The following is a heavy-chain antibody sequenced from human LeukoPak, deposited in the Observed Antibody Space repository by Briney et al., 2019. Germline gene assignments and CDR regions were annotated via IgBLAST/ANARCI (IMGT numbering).Heavy chain of an antibody. D-gene: IGHD3-10*01. CDR1: GGSVSSTSYY. CDR2: IYYSGST. J-gene: IGHJ4*02. CDR3: ARVSGVHHMVRGVNLYHFDY. V-gene: IGHV4-61*01. Sequence: SETLSLTCTVSGGSVSSTSYYWSWIRQPPGKGLEWIGYIYYSGSTKYSPSLKSRVTISVDTSKNQFSLKLSSVTAADTAVYYCARVSGVHHMVRGVNLYHFDYWGQGTLVTVSS.